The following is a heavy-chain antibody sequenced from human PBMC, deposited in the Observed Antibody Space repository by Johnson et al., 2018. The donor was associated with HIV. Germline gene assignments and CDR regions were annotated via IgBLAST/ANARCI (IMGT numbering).Heavy chain of an antibody. V-gene: IGHV3-11*04. CDR2: ISSSGSTI. Sequence: QVQLVESGGGLIHPGGSLRLSCVASGFSVSDNYMNWVRQAPGKGLEWVSYISSSGSTIYYADSVKGRFTISRDNAKNSLYLQMNSLRSEDTAVYYCARESRAGLELRGHAFDIWGQGTMVTVSS. J-gene: IGHJ3*02. CDR3: ARESRAGLELRGHAFDI. D-gene: IGHD1-7*01. CDR1: GFSVSDNY.